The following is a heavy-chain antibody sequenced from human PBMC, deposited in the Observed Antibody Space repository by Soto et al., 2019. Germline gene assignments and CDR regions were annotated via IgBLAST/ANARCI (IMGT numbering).Heavy chain of an antibody. CDR3: ARVVVVIPPGYYYAMDV. Sequence: GGSLRLSCAASGFTFSSYNMNWVRQAPGKGLEWVSSISSSSYIYYADSVKGRFTISRDNGKNSLFLQMNSLRDEDTAVYYCARVVVVIPPGYYYAMDVWGQGTTVTVSS. CDR2: ISSSSYI. D-gene: IGHD3-22*01. V-gene: IGHV3-21*01. J-gene: IGHJ6*02. CDR1: GFTFSSYN.